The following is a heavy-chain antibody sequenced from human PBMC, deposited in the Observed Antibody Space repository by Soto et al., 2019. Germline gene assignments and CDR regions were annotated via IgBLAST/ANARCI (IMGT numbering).Heavy chain of an antibody. CDR1: SGSISSRNW. CDR3: ARAIEEDKDFWSGFAMDV. CDR2: IYHGGST. J-gene: IGHJ6*04. D-gene: IGHD3-3*01. V-gene: IGHV4-4*02. Sequence: QVQLQESGPGLVKPSGTLSLTCAVSSGSISSRNWWSWVRQPPGKGLEWIGEIYHGGSTNSSPSLKRRVSISVDKSKNQFSLKLSSVAAADTAVYYCARAIEEDKDFWSGFAMDVWGKGTTVTVSS.